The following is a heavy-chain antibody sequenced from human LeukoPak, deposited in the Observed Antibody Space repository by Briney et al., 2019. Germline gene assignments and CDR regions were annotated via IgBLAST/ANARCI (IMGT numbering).Heavy chain of an antibody. D-gene: IGHD6-19*01. V-gene: IGHV4-39*07. CDR3: ARGKRSGWYGETFDY. CDR2: INHSGST. Sequence: SETLSLTCTVSGDSISSTNYYWGWIRQPPGKGLEWIGEINHSGSTNYNPSLKSRVTISVDTSKNQFSLKLSSVTAADTAVYYCARGKRSGWYGETFDYWGQGTLVTVSS. CDR1: GDSISSTNYY. J-gene: IGHJ4*02.